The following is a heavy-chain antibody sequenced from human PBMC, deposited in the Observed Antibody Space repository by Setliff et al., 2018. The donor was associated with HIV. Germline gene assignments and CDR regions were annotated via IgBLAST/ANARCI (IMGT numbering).Heavy chain of an antibody. CDR1: GFTFSNYW. V-gene: IGHV3-7*03. CDR2: IKQDGSEK. CDR3: ARDYSRYTWNYFDY. J-gene: IGHJ4*02. D-gene: IGHD1-20*01. Sequence: SLRLSCAASGFTFSNYWMSWVRQAPGKGLEWVANIKQDGSEKYYVDSVKGRFTISRDNAKKSLYLQMNSLRAEDTALYYCARDYSRYTWNYFDYWGQGTLVTVSS.